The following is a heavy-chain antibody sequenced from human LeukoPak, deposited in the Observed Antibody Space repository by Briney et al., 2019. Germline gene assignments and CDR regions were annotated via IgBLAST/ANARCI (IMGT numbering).Heavy chain of an antibody. CDR2: INWNGGST. Sequence: PGGSLRLSCAVSGFTFDDYGMSWVRQVPGKGLEWVSGINWNGGSTFYADSVKGRFTISRDNAKNSLFLQMNSLRVDDTALYYCARDLGYSSTDSSFDYWGQGTRVTVSS. D-gene: IGHD6-13*01. V-gene: IGHV3-20*04. CDR3: ARDLGYSSTDSSFDY. J-gene: IGHJ4*02. CDR1: GFTFDDYG.